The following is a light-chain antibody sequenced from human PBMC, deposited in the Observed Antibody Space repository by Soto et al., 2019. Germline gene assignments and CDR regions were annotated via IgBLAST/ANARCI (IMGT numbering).Light chain of an antibody. CDR1: SSDVGGYNY. CDR3: CSYAGSYTWV. V-gene: IGLV2-11*01. J-gene: IGLJ3*02. CDR2: DVS. Sequence: QSALTQPRSVSGSPGQSVTISCTGTSSDVGGYNYVSWYQQHPGKAPKLMIYDVSQRPSGVPDRFSGSKSGNTASLTISGLQAEDEADYYCCSYAGSYTWVFGGGTKVTGL.